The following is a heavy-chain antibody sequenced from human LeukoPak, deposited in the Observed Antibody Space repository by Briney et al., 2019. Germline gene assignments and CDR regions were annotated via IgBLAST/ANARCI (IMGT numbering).Heavy chain of an antibody. J-gene: IGHJ4*02. CDR3: ARLGTYSSSWYGSFDY. CDR2: INPSGGST. V-gene: IGHV1-46*01. D-gene: IGHD6-13*01. Sequence: ASVKVSCKASGYTFTSYYVHWARQAPGQWLEWMGIINPSGGSTSYAQRFQGRVTITADESTSTAYMELSSLRSEDTAVYYCARLGTYSSSWYGSFDYWGQGTLVTVSS. CDR1: GYTFTSYY.